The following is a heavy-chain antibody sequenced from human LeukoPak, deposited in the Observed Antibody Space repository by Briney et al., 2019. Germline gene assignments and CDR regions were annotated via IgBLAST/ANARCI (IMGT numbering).Heavy chain of an antibody. CDR2: IKQDGSRT. CDR3: ARKGGSGPPDAFDI. V-gene: IGHV3-7*01. D-gene: IGHD6-25*01. CDR1: GFTFNNYW. Sequence: PGGSLRLSCAASGFTFNNYWKSWVRQAPGKGLEWVANIKQDGSRTYYVDSVKGRFTISRDNAKGSLYLQMNSLRAEDTAVYYCARKGGSGPPDAFDIWGQGTMVTVSS. J-gene: IGHJ3*02.